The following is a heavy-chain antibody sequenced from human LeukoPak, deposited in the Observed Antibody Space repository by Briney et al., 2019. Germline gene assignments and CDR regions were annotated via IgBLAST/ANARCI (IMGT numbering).Heavy chain of an antibody. CDR3: ARFGVATNDAFDT. CDR1: GYTFNGYY. Sequence: ASVKVSCKASGYTFNGYYIHWVRHAPGQGLEWMGCINPNSGVTKYAKQFQGRVTMTWVASVSTAYMELYRLTSDETTMYYCARFGVATNDAFDTCGPGTMVTISS. J-gene: IGHJ3*02. CDR2: INPNSGVT. V-gene: IGHV1-2*02. D-gene: IGHD3-3*01.